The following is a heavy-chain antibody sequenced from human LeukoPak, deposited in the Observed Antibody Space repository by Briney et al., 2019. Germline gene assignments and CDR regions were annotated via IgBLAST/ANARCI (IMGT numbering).Heavy chain of an antibody. D-gene: IGHD2-8*01. CDR1: GGSFTGYY. Sequence: SETLSLTCAVYGGSFTGYYWSWIRQPPGKGLEWIGEGDHTGGTKYNPSLKSRVTISADSSKNQFSLKWYSVTAADTGLYYCARNGQRGFSFDPWGQGTLVIVAS. CDR2: GDHTGGT. V-gene: IGHV4-34*01. CDR3: ARNGQRGFSFDP. J-gene: IGHJ5*02.